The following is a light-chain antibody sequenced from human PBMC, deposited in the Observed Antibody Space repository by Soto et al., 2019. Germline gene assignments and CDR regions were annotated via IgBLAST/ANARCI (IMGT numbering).Light chain of an antibody. CDR1: QGISNW. Sequence: DIQMTQSPSSVSASVGDRVTITCRASQGISNWLAWYQQQPGRALKLLIYGAYTLQTGVPSRFSGGGSGTHFTLTISSLQPEDFATYYCQQTNTFFPLTFGGGTRVEIK. CDR3: QQTNTFFPLT. V-gene: IGKV1-12*01. J-gene: IGKJ4*01. CDR2: GAY.